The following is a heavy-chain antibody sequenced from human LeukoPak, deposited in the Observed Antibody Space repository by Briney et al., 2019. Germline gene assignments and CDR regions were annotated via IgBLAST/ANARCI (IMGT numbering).Heavy chain of an antibody. CDR1: GYTFTGYY. D-gene: IGHD2-2*01. CDR2: INPNSGGT. Sequence: ASVKVSCKASGYTFTGYYMHRVRQAPGQGLEWMGWINPNSGGTNYAQKFQGRVTMTRDTSISTAYMELSRLRSDDTAVYYCARVGYCSSTSCYDWFDPWGQGTLVTVSS. CDR3: ARVGYCSSTSCYDWFDP. J-gene: IGHJ5*02. V-gene: IGHV1-2*02.